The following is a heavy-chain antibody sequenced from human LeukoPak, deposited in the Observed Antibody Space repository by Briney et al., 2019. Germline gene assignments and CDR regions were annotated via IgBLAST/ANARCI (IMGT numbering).Heavy chain of an antibody. CDR3: ARWRGAQSEFDY. J-gene: IGHJ4*02. CDR1: GFMFSRYS. V-gene: IGHV3-7*01. Sequence: GGSLRLSCVGSGFMFSRYSMGWVRQAPGKGLEFVAHLKESGIEKEYVDSVKGRFTISRDNAENLLYLQMNSLRAEDTALYFCARWRGAQSEFDYWGQGAQVTVSS. CDR2: LKESGIEK. D-gene: IGHD3-3*01.